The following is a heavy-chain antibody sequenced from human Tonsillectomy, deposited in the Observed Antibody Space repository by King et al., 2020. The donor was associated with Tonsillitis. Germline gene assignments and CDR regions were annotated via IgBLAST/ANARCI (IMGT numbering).Heavy chain of an antibody. CDR2: MNPNSGNT. D-gene: IGHD3-3*01. CDR1: GYTFTSYD. V-gene: IGHV1-8*01. Sequence: QLVQSGAEVKKPGASVKVSCKASGYTFTSYDIYWVRQATGQGLEWMGWMNPNSGNTGYAQKFQGRVTMTRNTPISKAYMELSSLRSEDTAVYYCARVSLYYDFWSYYYYYMDVWGKGTTVTVSS. J-gene: IGHJ6*03. CDR3: ARVSLYYDFWSYYYYYMDV.